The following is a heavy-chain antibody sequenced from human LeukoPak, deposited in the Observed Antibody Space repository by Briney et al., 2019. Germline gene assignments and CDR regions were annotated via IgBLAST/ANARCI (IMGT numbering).Heavy chain of an antibody. V-gene: IGHV3-33*06. D-gene: IGHD3-3*01. Sequence: GGSLRLSCAASGFTFSSYGMHWVRQAPGKGLEWVAVIWHDGSNTNYADSVKDRFTLSRDNSKSTLYLQVNSLRVEDTAVYFCAKDEVTRYYDFWSGYYDYWGQGTLVTVSS. J-gene: IGHJ4*02. CDR3: AKDEVTRYYDFWSGYYDY. CDR1: GFTFSSYG. CDR2: IWHDGSNT.